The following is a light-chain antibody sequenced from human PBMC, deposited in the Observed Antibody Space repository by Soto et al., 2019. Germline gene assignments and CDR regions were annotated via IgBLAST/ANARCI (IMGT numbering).Light chain of an antibody. J-gene: IGKJ1*01. CDR2: DAS. Sequence: DIGLTQSPDTLSLSTGERATLSCRASQSFSGHLAWYQQKPGQAPRLLIYDASKRATGIPARFSGSGFGTDYTLTISSLEPEDFAVYYCQQRSKWRTFGQGTKVAIK. CDR1: QSFSGH. CDR3: QQRSKWRT. V-gene: IGKV3-11*01.